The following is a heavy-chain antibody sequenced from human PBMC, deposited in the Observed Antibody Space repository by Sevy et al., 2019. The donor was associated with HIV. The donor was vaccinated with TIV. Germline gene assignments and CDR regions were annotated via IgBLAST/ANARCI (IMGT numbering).Heavy chain of an antibody. J-gene: IGHJ4*02. D-gene: IGHD5-18*01. Sequence: GGSLRLSCAASGFSFSSYALHWVRQAPGKGLEYVSAISSNGGSTYYADSVKGRFTISRDNSKNTLYLQTGSLRAEDMAVYYCAREGVGGYSYSLDYWGQGTLVTVSS. CDR1: GFSFSSYA. CDR3: AREGVGGYSYSLDY. CDR2: ISSNGGST. V-gene: IGHV3-64*02.